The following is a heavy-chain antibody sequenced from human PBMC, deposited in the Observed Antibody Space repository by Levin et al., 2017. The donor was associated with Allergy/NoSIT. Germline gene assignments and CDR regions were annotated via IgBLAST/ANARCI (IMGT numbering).Heavy chain of an antibody. CDR2: ISPYNGDT. Sequence: PGESLKISCKTSGYSFTTYNIGWVRQAPGQGLEWMGWISPYNGDTNHTQKLQGRVTMTTDTSTSTAYMELRSLSSDDTAVYYCARENPYYYYNMDVWGQGTTVTVSS. V-gene: IGHV1-18*01. D-gene: IGHD1-14*01. CDR3: ARENPYYYYNMDV. J-gene: IGHJ6*02. CDR1: GYSFTTYN.